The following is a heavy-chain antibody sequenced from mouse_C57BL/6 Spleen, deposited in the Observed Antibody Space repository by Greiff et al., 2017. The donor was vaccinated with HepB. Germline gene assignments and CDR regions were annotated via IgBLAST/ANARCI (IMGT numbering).Heavy chain of an antibody. J-gene: IGHJ2*01. Sequence: QVQLQQPGAELVMPGASVKLSCKASGYTFTSYWMHWVKQRPGQGLEWIGEIDPSDSYTNYNQKFKGKSTLTVDKSSSTAYMQLSSLTSEDSAVYYCAIYGLFDYGGQGTTLTVSS. CDR3: AIYGLFDY. V-gene: IGHV1-69*01. CDR1: GYTFTSYW. D-gene: IGHD1-1*01. CDR2: IDPSDSYT.